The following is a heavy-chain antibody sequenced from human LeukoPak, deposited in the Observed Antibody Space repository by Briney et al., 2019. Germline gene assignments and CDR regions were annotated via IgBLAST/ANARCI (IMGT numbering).Heavy chain of an antibody. CDR1: CGSVSSGPYY. CDR3: AITRDGNSRYGGS. D-gene: IGHD5-24*01. V-gene: IGHV4-61*01. J-gene: IGHJ5*02. CDR2: ISYRGGP. Sequence: ASATLSLIHPLSCGSVSSGPYYSSWIRQPPGNGLEWGVDISYRGGPYYNPSLWSRVTMTEDTSKNQYALKLSSVTAADTAVYVCAITRDGNSRYGGSWGQGTLVTVSS.